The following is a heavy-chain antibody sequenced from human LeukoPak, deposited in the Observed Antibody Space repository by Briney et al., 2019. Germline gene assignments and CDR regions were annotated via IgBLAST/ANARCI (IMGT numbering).Heavy chain of an antibody. V-gene: IGHV1-8*03. CDR2: MNPNSGNT. CDR1: GYTFTSYD. D-gene: IGHD4-11*01. Sequence: GASVKVSCKASGYTFTSYDINWVRQATGQGLEWMGWMNPNSGNTGYAQKFQGRVTITRNTSISTAYMKLSSLRSEDTAVYYCARGSVTNYYYYYMDVWGKGTTVTVSS. J-gene: IGHJ6*03. CDR3: ARGSVTNYYYYYMDV.